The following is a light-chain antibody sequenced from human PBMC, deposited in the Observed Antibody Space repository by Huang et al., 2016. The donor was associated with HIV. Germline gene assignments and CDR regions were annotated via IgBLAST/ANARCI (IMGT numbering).Light chain of an antibody. J-gene: IGKJ3*01. CDR2: AAS. CDR1: QDINNF. Sequence: IRMTQSPSSLSASTGDRVTITCRANQDINNFLAWYQQRPGSVPKLLIYAASTLQCGVPSRFSGNGSGTDFTLTIGCLHSEDVATYYCQQYDIHPLTFGPGTRVDMK. V-gene: IGKV1-8*01. CDR3: QQYDIHPLT.